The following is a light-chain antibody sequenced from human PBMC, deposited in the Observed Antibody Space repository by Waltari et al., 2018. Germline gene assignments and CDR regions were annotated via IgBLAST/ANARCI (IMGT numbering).Light chain of an antibody. CDR3: AAWDGSLHGPV. J-gene: IGLJ3*02. V-gene: IGLV1-44*01. Sequence: QSVLTQPPSASGTPGQRVSISCSGTNSNIGTNPVNWFQQIPGTAPKLLIYNNNLRPSGVSVRISASKSGTSASLAISGLQSEDEATYYCAAWDGSLHGPVFGGGTKLTVL. CDR2: NNN. CDR1: NSNIGTNP.